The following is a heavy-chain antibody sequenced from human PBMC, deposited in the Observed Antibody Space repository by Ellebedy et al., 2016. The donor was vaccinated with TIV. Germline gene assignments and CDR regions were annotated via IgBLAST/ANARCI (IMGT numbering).Heavy chain of an antibody. CDR2: MHASGST. D-gene: IGHD2-2*01. CDR3: ARDARGYCGSTTGCYSWVKP. Sequence: SETLSLTXTVSGDSISNYYWSWIRQPAGKGLEWIGRMHASGSTNYNPSLKSRVTMSVDTSKNQFSLKLTSVTAADTAVYYCARDARGYCGSTTGCYSWVKPWGQGTLVTVSS. CDR1: GDSISNYY. V-gene: IGHV4-4*07. J-gene: IGHJ5*02.